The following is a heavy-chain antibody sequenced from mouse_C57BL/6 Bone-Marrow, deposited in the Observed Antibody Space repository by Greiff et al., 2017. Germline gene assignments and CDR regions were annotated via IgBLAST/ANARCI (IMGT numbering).Heavy chain of an antibody. CDR1: GYTFTSYW. CDR2: IDPSDSYT. V-gene: IGHV1-50*01. CDR3: ARYTTVVARDY. D-gene: IGHD1-1*01. J-gene: IGHJ2*01. Sequence: QVQLKQPGAELVKPGASVKLSCKASGYTFTSYWMQWVKQRPGQGLEWIGEIDPSDSYTNYNQKFKGKATLTVDTSSSTAYMQLSSLTSEDSAVYYCARYTTVVARDYWGQGTTLTVSS.